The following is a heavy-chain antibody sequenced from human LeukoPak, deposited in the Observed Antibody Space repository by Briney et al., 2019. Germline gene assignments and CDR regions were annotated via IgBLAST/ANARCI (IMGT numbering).Heavy chain of an antibody. V-gene: IGHV3-7*01. CDR1: GFTLSTYW. J-gene: IGHJ5*02. CDR3: AIPRFDP. CDR2: IDQDGSDK. Sequence: GSLRLSCAASGFTLSTYWMSWVRQAPGKGLEWVANIDQDGSDKYYVDSVKGRFTISRDNAKNSLYLQMNSLRVEDTAVYYCAIPRFDPWGQGTLVTVSS.